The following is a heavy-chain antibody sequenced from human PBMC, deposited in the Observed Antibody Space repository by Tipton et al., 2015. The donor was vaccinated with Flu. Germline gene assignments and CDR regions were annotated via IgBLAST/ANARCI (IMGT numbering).Heavy chain of an antibody. Sequence: GSLRLSCAASGFTFSDYWMHWVRRAPGKGLVWVSRINSDGSSTNYADSVRGRFTISRDNAKNTVYPQMNNLRAEDTAVYYCATIPPGDAFHLWGQGTMVTVSS. CDR1: GFTFSDYW. CDR3: ATIPPGDAFHL. J-gene: IGHJ3*01. CDR2: INSDGSST. D-gene: IGHD2-2*02. V-gene: IGHV3-74*01.